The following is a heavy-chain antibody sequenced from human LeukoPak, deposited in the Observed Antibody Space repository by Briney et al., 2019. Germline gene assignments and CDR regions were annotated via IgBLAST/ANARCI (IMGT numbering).Heavy chain of an antibody. V-gene: IGHV3-20*04. CDR1: GFRFDDYS. D-gene: IGHD2-2*01. Sequence: GGSLRLSCAASGFRFDDYSMNWVRHVPGKGLEWVAGINWDGASTGYRDSMKGRFTISRDNGKNSLYLQLNSLRVEDTAVYYCGRVHRSTNSCYDYYDYYMDVSGNGTTVTVSS. CDR3: GRVHRSTNSCYDYYDYYMDV. CDR2: INWDGAST. J-gene: IGHJ6*03.